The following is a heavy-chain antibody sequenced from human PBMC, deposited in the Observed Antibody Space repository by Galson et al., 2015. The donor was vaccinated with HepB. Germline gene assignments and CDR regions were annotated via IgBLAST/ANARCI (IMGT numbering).Heavy chain of an antibody. CDR3: AKDAYCGGDCGPDYFVY. Sequence: SLRLSCAASGFTFSSYAMSWVRQAPGKGLEWVSAISGSGGSTYYADAVKGRFTISRDNSKNTLYLQMNSRKTGDTVLYYFAKDAYCGGDCGPDYFVYWGQGTLVTVSS. CDR2: ISGSGGST. V-gene: IGHV3-23*01. D-gene: IGHD2-21*02. CDR1: GFTFSSYA. J-gene: IGHJ4*02.